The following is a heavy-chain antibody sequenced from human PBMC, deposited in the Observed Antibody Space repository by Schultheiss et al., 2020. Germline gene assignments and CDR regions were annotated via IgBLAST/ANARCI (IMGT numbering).Heavy chain of an antibody. D-gene: IGHD3-10*01. CDR2: ISSSGNLI. Sequence: GGSLRLSCAASGFTLSSYEMTWVRQAPGKGLEWISYISSSGNLIFYAASVRGRFTISRDHATNSLHLQMNSLRAGGKAVYYCVRVPDSRSYPSTGDGMDVWGQGTRLNVSS. J-gene: IGHJ6*02. CDR1: GFTLSSYE. CDR3: VRVPDSRSYPSTGDGMDV. V-gene: IGHV3-48*03.